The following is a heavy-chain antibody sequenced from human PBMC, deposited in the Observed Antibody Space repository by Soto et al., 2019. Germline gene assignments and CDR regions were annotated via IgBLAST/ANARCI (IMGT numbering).Heavy chain of an antibody. D-gene: IGHD4-17*01. CDR2: ITPNSGDT. CDR3: VRWEYGSNSLEF. J-gene: IGHJ4*03. Sequence: GASVKVSCKTSGYIFTGYFIHWVRQTPGQGLQWLGRITPNSGDTKYGQTFQGRVTLTRDTSASTAYMELSGLRADDTALYYCVRWEYGSNSLEFWGQGTLVTVSS. V-gene: IGHV1-2*06. CDR1: GYIFTGYF.